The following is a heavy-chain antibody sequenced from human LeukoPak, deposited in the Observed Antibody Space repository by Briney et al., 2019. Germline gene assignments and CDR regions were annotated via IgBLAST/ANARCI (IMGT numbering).Heavy chain of an antibody. CDR1: GGSISSYY. J-gene: IGHJ4*02. Sequence: SETLSLTCTVSGGSISSYYWSWIRQPPGKGLEWIGYIFYSGSTNYNPSLKSRVTISVDTSKNQFSLKLSSVTAADTAVYYCVRENYSSGWYGIIDYWGQGTLVTVSS. D-gene: IGHD6-19*01. CDR2: IFYSGST. V-gene: IGHV4-59*01. CDR3: VRENYSSGWYGIIDY.